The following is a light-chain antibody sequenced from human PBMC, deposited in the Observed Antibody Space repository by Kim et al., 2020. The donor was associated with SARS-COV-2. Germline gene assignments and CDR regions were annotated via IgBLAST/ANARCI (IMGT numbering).Light chain of an antibody. V-gene: IGKV1-5*01. CDR1: QRISSS. CDR3: QQYSSYST. J-gene: IGKJ1*01. CDR2: AAS. Sequence: SASVGDRVTITCRASQRISSSLAWYQQKPGEAPELLIYAASTLERGVPSRFSGTGSGTEFTLTISSLHSEDLATYYCQQYSSYSTFGQGTKVDIK.